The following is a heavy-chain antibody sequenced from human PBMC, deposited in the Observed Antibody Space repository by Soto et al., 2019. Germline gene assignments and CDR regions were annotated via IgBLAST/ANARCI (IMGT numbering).Heavy chain of an antibody. J-gene: IGHJ6*03. CDR2: INAGNGNT. D-gene: IGHD4-4*01. Sequence: ASVKVSCKTSGYTFNSYVMHWVRQAPGQRLEWMGWINAGNGNTKYSQKFQGRVTITRDTSARTAYMELSSLRSEDTAVYYCARLTTVTTLGSNYYYYYMDVWGKGTTVTVSS. CDR1: GYTFNSYV. V-gene: IGHV1-3*01. CDR3: ARLTTVTTLGSNYYYYYMDV.